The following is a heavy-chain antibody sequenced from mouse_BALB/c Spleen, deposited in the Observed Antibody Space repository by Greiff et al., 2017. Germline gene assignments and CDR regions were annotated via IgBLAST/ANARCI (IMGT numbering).Heavy chain of an antibody. CDR3: ARNWAYFDY. CDR2: INPSTGYT. Sequence: QVQLKESGAELAKPGASVKMSCKASGYTFTSYWMHWVKQRPGQGLEWIGYINPSTGYTEYNQKFKDKATLTADKSSSTAYMQLSSLTSEDSAVYYCARNWAYFDYWGQGNTLTGSS. V-gene: IGHV1-7*01. J-gene: IGHJ2*01. CDR1: GYTFTSYW. D-gene: IGHD4-1*01.